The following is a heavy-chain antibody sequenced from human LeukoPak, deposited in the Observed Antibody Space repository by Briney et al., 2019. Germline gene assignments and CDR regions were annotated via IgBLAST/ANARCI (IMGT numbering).Heavy chain of an antibody. V-gene: IGHV3-13*01. CDR3: ARANYYDSSGYYNFDY. D-gene: IGHD3-22*01. Sequence: PGGSLSLSSAASGFTFSRYDMHWVRPATGKGLEWVSAISTAGDTSYPGSVKGRSPISKEKAKNSLYLQMNSLRAGDTAVYYCARANYYDSSGYYNFDYWGQGTLVTVSS. CDR1: GFTFSRYD. J-gene: IGHJ4*02. CDR2: ISTAGDT.